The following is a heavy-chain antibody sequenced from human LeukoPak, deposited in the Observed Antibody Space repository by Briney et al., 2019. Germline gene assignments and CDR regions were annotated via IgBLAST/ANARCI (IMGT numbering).Heavy chain of an antibody. CDR2: ISSSGSPK. V-gene: IGHV3-48*01. CDR3: ARGSGIVTIDS. Sequence: GGSLRLSCVGTGFAFYSYSLNWLRQAPGKGLEWVSYISSSGSPKFYADSVKGRFTISRDNDKRSLSLQMTSLRAEDTAVYYCARGSGIVTIDSWGPGTVVTVSS. J-gene: IGHJ4*02. D-gene: IGHD5-12*01. CDR1: GFAFYSYS.